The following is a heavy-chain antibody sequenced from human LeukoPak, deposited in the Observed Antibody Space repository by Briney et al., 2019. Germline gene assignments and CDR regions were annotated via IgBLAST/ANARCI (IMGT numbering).Heavy chain of an antibody. CDR2: ISAYNGNT. CDR1: GYTFTSYG. J-gene: IGHJ6*03. Sequence: ASVKVSCKASGYTFTSYGISWARQAPGQGLEWMGWISAYNGNTNYAQKLQGRVTMTTDTSTSTAYMELRSLRSDDTAVYYCARVGDPYYYYYMDVWGKGTTVTVSS. CDR3: ARVGDPYYYYYMDV. V-gene: IGHV1-18*01. D-gene: IGHD1-26*01.